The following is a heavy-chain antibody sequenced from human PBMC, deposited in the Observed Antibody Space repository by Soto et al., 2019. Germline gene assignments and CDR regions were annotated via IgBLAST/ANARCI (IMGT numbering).Heavy chain of an antibody. V-gene: IGHV3-33*01. Sequence: QEQLVESGGGVVQPGRSLRLSCAASGFTFSDYAMHWVRQAPGKGLEWVAVIWHDGTNKYYADSVKGRFTISRDNSKNTLYLQMNSLRAEDTAVYYCARPALLVTTFDYWGQGTLDTVSS. CDR2: IWHDGTNK. D-gene: IGHD4-17*01. CDR3: ARPALLVTTFDY. CDR1: GFTFSDYA. J-gene: IGHJ4*02.